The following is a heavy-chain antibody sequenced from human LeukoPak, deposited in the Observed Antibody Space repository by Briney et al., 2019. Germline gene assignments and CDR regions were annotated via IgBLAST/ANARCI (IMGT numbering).Heavy chain of an antibody. J-gene: IGHJ4*02. D-gene: IGHD3-22*01. V-gene: IGHV3-48*03. CDR1: GFTFSSYE. CDR2: ISSGSTI. CDR3: ARDYYDSSGYYLDY. Sequence: GGSLRLSCAASGFTFSSYEMNWVRQAPGKGLEWVSYISSGSTIYDADSVKGRFTISRDNAKNSLYLQMNSLRAEDTAVYYCARDYYDSSGYYLDYWGQGTLVTVSS.